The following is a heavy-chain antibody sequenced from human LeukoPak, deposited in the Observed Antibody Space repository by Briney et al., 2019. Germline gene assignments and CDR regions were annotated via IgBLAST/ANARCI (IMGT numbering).Heavy chain of an antibody. CDR1: GFTFSSYW. Sequence: GGSLRLSCAASGFTFSSYWMSWVRQAPGKGLEWVVNIKQDGSEKYYVDSVKGRFTISRDNSKNTLYLQMNSLRAEDTAVYYCAKVSCSGGSCYGPYFDYWGQGTLVTVSS. V-gene: IGHV3-7*03. D-gene: IGHD2-15*01. J-gene: IGHJ4*02. CDR3: AKVSCSGGSCYGPYFDY. CDR2: IKQDGSEK.